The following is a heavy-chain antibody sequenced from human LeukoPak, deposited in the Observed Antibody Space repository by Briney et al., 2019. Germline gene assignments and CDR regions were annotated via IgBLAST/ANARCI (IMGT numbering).Heavy chain of an antibody. J-gene: IGHJ4*02. CDR3: ARHVAEYARSGYYSY. V-gene: IGHV4-39*01. D-gene: IGHD3-22*01. Sequence: SETLSLTCSVSGGSISSSSYYWGWIRPPPGKGREWIGSIYYRGSAYYNPSLKSRVTISVDTSKNQSSLKLSSVTAADTAVYYCARHVAEYARSGYYSYWGQGTLVTVSS. CDR2: IYYRGSA. CDR1: GGSISSSSYY.